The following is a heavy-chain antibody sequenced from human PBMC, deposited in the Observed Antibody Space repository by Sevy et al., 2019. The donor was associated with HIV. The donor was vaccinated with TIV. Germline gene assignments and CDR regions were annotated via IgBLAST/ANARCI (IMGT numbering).Heavy chain of an antibody. J-gene: IGHJ4*02. Sequence: GGSLRLSCAASGFTFSSYAMSWVRQAPGKGLEWVSAISGSGGSTYYADSVKGRFTISRVNSKNTLYLQMNSLRAEDTAVYYCAKTYSGSYVVYWGQGTLVTVSS. D-gene: IGHD1-26*01. V-gene: IGHV3-23*01. CDR1: GFTFSSYA. CDR3: AKTYSGSYVVY. CDR2: ISGSGGST.